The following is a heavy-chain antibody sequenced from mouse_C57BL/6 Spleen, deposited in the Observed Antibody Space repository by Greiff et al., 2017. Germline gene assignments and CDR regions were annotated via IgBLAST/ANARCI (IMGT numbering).Heavy chain of an antibody. Sequence: EVQLQQSGPELVKPGASVKISCKASGYTFTDYYMNWVKQSHGKSLEWIGDINPNNGGTSYNQKFKGKATLTVDKSSSTAYMELRSLTSEDSAVYYCARYYYGSSYDYWDQGTTLTVSS. CDR1: GYTFTDYY. D-gene: IGHD1-1*01. CDR3: ARYYYGSSYDY. J-gene: IGHJ2*01. V-gene: IGHV1-26*01. CDR2: INPNNGGT.